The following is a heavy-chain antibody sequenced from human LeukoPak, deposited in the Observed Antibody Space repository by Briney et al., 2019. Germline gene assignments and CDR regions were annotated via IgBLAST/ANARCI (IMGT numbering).Heavy chain of an antibody. V-gene: IGHV3-48*02. CDR2: ISSGSGTI. CDR3: ASPAHGSGSYFPFDY. J-gene: IGHJ4*02. CDR1: GFTFSSCS. D-gene: IGHD3-10*01. Sequence: GGSLRLSCAASGFTFSSCSMNWVRQAPGKGLEWVSYISSGSGTIYYADSVKGRFTISRDNAKNSLYLQINSLRDEDTAVYYCASPAHGSGSYFPFDYWGQGTLVTVSS.